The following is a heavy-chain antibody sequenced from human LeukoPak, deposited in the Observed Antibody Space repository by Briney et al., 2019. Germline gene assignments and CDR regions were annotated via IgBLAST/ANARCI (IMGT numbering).Heavy chain of an antibody. CDR2: ISAYNGNT. CDR1: GYTFNNYG. D-gene: IGHD5-18*01. J-gene: IGHJ4*02. Sequence: ASVKVSCKASGYTFNNYGFTWVRQAPRQGLEWMGWISAYNGNTNYAQKLQGRVTMTTDTSTSTAYMELRSLRSDDTAVYYCARAVRGYSYAYLPYWGQGTLVTVSS. CDR3: ARAVRGYSYAYLPY. V-gene: IGHV1-18*01.